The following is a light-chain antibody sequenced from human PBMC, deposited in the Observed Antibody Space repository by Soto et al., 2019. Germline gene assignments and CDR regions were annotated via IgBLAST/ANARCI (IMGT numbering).Light chain of an antibody. CDR2: KAS. CDR3: QQYNSWWT. V-gene: IGKV1-5*03. J-gene: IGKJ1*01. Sequence: DIQMTQSPSTLSASVGERVTSTCRASQSISSWLAWYQQKPGKAPKLLIYKASSLESGVPSRFSGSGSGTEFTLTISSLQPDDFATYYCQQYNSWWTFGQGTKVDIK. CDR1: QSISSW.